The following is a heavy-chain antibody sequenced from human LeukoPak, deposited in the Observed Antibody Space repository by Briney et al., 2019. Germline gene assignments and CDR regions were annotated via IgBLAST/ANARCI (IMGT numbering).Heavy chain of an antibody. J-gene: IGHJ4*02. CDR1: GFTLSSYW. CDR3: ASSTVEMATILDHD. V-gene: IGHV3-7*01. D-gene: IGHD5-24*01. Sequence: GGSLRLSCAASGFTLSSYWMSWVRQAPGKGLEWVANIKKDGSEKYYVDSVKGRFTISRDNAKNSLYLQMNSLRAEDTAVYYCASSTVEMATILDHDWGQGTLVTVSS. CDR2: IKKDGSEK.